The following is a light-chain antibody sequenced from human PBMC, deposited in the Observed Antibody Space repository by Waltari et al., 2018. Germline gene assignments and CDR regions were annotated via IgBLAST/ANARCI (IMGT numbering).Light chain of an antibody. CDR3: QHANSCPHT. V-gene: IGKV1-12*01. J-gene: IGKJ4*02. CDR2: AAS. CDR1: QDISSW. Sequence: DIQMTQSPSSVSASVGDRVTMTFRASQDISSWVAWYQQKPCKAPKRQIYAASTLPSGDPSRVSGSGSGTDFTLTISSLQPEDFATYYCQHANSCPHTFGGGTKVEMK.